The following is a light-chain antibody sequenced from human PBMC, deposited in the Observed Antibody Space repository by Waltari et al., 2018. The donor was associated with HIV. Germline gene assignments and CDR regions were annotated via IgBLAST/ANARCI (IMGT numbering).Light chain of an antibody. Sequence: QTVVTQEPSFSVSPGGTVTLTCGLSSGSVSASYCPSWYQQTPGQAPRTLVYSTNPRASGVPDRFSGSILGNKAALTITWAQADVESVYYCSLYMGGGIWVFGGGTKLTVL. V-gene: IGLV8-61*01. J-gene: IGLJ3*02. CDR1: SGSVSASYC. CDR2: STN. CDR3: SLYMGGGIWV.